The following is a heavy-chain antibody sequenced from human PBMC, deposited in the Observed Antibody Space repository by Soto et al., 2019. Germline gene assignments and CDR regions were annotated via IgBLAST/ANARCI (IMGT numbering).Heavy chain of an antibody. CDR1: GGSFTSNNW. CDR2: IYRTGST. Sequence: SETLSLTCAVSGGSFTSNNWWTWVRQPPGQGLEWIGEIYRTGSTNYNPSLKSRVTISLDKSENQFSLKVSSVTAADTAVYYCARRETTGYSSSWYGVDYWGQGTLVTVSS. CDR3: ARRETTGYSSSWYGVDY. V-gene: IGHV4-4*02. D-gene: IGHD6-13*01. J-gene: IGHJ4*02.